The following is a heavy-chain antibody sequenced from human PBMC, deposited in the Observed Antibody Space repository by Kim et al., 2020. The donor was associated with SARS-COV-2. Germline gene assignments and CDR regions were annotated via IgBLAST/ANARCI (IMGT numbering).Heavy chain of an antibody. CDR2: ISGSGGST. Sequence: GGSLRLSCAASGFTFSSYAMSWVRQAPGKGLEWVSAISGSGGSTYYADSVKGRFTISRYNSKNTLYLQMNSLRAEDTAVYYCPKLPGVGYSSGWSNWFDPWGQGTLVTVSS. CDR3: PKLPGVGYSSGWSNWFDP. V-gene: IGHV3-23*01. J-gene: IGHJ5*02. CDR1: GFTFSSYA. D-gene: IGHD6-19*01.